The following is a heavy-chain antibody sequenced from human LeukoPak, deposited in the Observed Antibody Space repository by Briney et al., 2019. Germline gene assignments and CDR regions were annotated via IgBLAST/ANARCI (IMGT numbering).Heavy chain of an antibody. CDR1: GYTFTGDY. Sequence: ASVKVSCKASGYTFTGDYMHWVRQAPGQGLEWMGWINPNSGGTNYAQKFQGRVTMTRDTSISTAYMELSRLRSDDTAVYYCARSVGLAGYYFDYWGQGTLVTVSS. V-gene: IGHV1-2*02. CDR2: INPNSGGT. CDR3: ARSVGLAGYYFDY. J-gene: IGHJ4*02. D-gene: IGHD6-19*01.